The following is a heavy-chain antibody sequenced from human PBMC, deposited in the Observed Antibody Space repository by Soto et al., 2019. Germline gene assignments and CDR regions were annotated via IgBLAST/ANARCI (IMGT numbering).Heavy chain of an antibody. Sequence: QVQLVQSGTEVKKPGSSVKVSCKTSGGTFSSFPIAWVRQAPGQGLEWVGGIIPALGAPSYAQTFQGRVTITADESTSAAYLELSSLRSDDTAVYFCARDRHYENHTFYYLKYYFDYWGQGTLVTVSS. CDR2: IIPALGAP. V-gene: IGHV1-69*01. J-gene: IGHJ4*02. CDR3: ARDRHYENHTFYYLKYYFDY. D-gene: IGHD3-22*01. CDR1: GGTFSSFP.